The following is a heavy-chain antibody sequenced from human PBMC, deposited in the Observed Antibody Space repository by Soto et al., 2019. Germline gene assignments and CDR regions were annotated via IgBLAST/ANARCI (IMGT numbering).Heavy chain of an antibody. CDR3: ARDPGFVDASWNYYYGMDV. J-gene: IGHJ6*02. CDR1: GYTFTSYY. CDR2: INPSGGST. D-gene: IGHD5-12*01. V-gene: IGHV1-46*01. Sequence: VASVKVSCKASGYTFTSYYMHWVRQAPGQGLEWMGIINPSGGSTSYAQKFQGRVTMTRDTSTSTVYMELSSLRSEDTAVYYCARDPGFVDASWNYYYGMDVWGQGTTVTVSS.